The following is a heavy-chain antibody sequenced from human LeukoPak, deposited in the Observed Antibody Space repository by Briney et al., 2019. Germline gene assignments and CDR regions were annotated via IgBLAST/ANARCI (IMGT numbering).Heavy chain of an antibody. V-gene: IGHV3-21*01. J-gene: IGHJ4*02. Sequence: GGSLRLSCAASGFTFSSYSMNWVRQAPGKGLDWVSFISSISSYIYYADSVKGRFTISRDNAKNSLYLQMNSLRAEDTAVYYCARDYYDSSGYYNFYWGQGTLVTVSS. CDR2: ISSISSYI. CDR3: ARDYYDSSGYYNFY. D-gene: IGHD3-22*01. CDR1: GFTFSSYS.